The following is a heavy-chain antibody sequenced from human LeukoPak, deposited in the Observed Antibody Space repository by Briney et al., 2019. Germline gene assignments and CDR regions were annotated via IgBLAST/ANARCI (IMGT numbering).Heavy chain of an antibody. CDR1: GGSISSHY. CDR3: ARVGAVHYPYYYYYMDV. J-gene: IGHJ6*03. Sequence: SETLSLTCTVSGGSISSHYRSWIRQPPGKGLEWIGDIYYSGSTNYNPSLKSRVTISADTSKNQFSLKLSSVTAADTAVYYCARVGAVHYPYYYYYMDVWGKGTTVTVSS. V-gene: IGHV4-59*11. D-gene: IGHD1-26*01. CDR2: IYYSGST.